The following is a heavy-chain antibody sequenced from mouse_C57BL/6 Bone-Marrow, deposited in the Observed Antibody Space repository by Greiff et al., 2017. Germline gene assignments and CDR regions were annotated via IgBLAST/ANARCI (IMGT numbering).Heavy chain of an antibody. CDR3: ARITTVVAPGGFDV. Sequence: EVKVEESGPGLVKPSQTVFLTCTVTGISITTGNYRWSWIRQFPGNKLEWIGYIYYSGTITYNPSLTSRTTITRDTPKNQFFLEMNSLTAEDTATYYCARITTVVAPGGFDVWGTGTTVTVSS. CDR1: GISITTGNYR. V-gene: IGHV3-5*01. D-gene: IGHD1-1*01. CDR2: IYYSGTI. J-gene: IGHJ1*03.